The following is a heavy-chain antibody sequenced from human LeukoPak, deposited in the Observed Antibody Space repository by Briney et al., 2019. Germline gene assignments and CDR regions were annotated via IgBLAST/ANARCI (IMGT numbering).Heavy chain of an antibody. J-gene: IGHJ4*02. CDR3: ARLYDADYFDY. Sequence: SETLSLTCAVSGYSISSGYYWGWIRQSPGKGLEWIGTIYDSGSTYYRPSPKSRVTISVDTSKNQFSLNLSSVTAADTAVYYCARLYDADYFDYWGQGTLVTVSS. D-gene: IGHD2/OR15-2a*01. CDR1: GYSISSGYY. CDR2: IYDSGST. V-gene: IGHV4-38-2*01.